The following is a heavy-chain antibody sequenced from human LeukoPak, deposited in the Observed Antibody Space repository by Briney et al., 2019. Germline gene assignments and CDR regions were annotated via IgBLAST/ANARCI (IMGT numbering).Heavy chain of an antibody. CDR3: AREDSSGYYEFRSY. CDR1: GYTFTGYY. V-gene: IGHV1-2*02. D-gene: IGHD3-22*01. Sequence: ASAKVSCKASGYTFTGYYMHWVRQAPGQGLEWMGWINPNSGGTNYAQKFQGRVTMTRDTSISTAYMELSRLRSDDTAVYYCAREDSSGYYEFRSYWGQGTLVTVSS. J-gene: IGHJ4*02. CDR2: INPNSGGT.